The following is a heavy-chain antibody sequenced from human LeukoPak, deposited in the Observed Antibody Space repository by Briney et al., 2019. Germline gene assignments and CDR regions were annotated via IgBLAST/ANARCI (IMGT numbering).Heavy chain of an antibody. V-gene: IGHV4-39*01. Sequence: PSETLSLTCTVSGGSISSSSYYWGWIRQPPGKGLEWIGSIYYSGSTYYNQSLKSRVTISVDTSKNQFSLKLSSVTAADTAVYYCARNPITGTRRGEFDPWGQGTLVTVSS. D-gene: IGHD1-20*01. CDR3: ARNPITGTRRGEFDP. J-gene: IGHJ5*02. CDR1: GGSISSSSYY. CDR2: IYYSGST.